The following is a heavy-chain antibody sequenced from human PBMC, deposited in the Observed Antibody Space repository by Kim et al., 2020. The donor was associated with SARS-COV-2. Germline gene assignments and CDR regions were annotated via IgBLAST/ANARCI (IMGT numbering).Heavy chain of an antibody. D-gene: IGHD6-19*01. CDR3: ARGAGTGDYFDY. V-gene: IGHV3-21*01. Sequence: GGSLRLSCAASGFTFSSYSMNWVRQAPGKGLEWVSSISSSSSYIYYADSVKGRFTISRDNAKNSLYLQMNSLRAEDTAVYYCARGAGTGDYFDYWGQGTLVTVSA. CDR2: ISSSSSYI. J-gene: IGHJ4*02. CDR1: GFTFSSYS.